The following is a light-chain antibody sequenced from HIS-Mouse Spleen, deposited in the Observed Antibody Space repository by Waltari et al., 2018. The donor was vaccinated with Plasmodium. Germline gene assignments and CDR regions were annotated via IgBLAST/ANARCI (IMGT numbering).Light chain of an antibody. V-gene: IGLV3-1*01. J-gene: IGLJ2*01. CDR2: QDS. CDR1: NLGYNY. CDR3: QAWDSSTVV. Sequence: SYELTQPPSVSVSPGQTASITCPGANLGYNYACWYQQKPGQSPVLVIYQDSKRPSGIPERFSGSNSGNTATLTISGTQAMDEADYYCQAWDSSTVVFGGGTKLTVL.